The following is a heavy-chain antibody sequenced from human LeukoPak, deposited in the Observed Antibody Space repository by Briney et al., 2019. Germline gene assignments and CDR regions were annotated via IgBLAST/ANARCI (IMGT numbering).Heavy chain of an antibody. CDR1: GFTFSSYA. Sequence: GGSLRLSCAASGFTFSSYAMHWVRQAPGKGLEWVAVISYDGSNKYYADSAKGRFTISRDNSKNTLYLQMNSLRAEDTAVYYCARGYSSSWAGEDAFDIWGQGTMVTVSS. D-gene: IGHD6-13*01. J-gene: IGHJ3*02. CDR3: ARGYSSSWAGEDAFDI. CDR2: ISYDGSNK. V-gene: IGHV3-30*04.